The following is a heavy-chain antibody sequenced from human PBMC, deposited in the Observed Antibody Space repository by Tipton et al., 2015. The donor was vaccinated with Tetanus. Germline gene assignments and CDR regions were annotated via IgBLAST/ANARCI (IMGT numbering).Heavy chain of an antibody. V-gene: IGHV1-18*01. J-gene: IGHJ5*02. CDR3: ARIAAAGTGCFDP. Sequence: QLVQSGAEVKKPGASVKVSCKASGYTFTSYGISWVRQAPGQGLEWMGWISAYKGNTNYAQTLQGRVTMTTDTSTSTANMELRSLRSDDPAVYYCARIAAAGTGCFDPWGQGTLVTVSS. CDR2: ISAYKGNT. D-gene: IGHD6-13*01. CDR1: GYTFTSYG.